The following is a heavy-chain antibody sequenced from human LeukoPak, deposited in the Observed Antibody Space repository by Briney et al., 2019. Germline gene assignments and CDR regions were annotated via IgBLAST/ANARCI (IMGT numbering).Heavy chain of an antibody. CDR3: AREGDDCSSTSCWYFDY. CDR1: GFTFSSYA. V-gene: IGHV3-30*01. D-gene: IGHD2-2*01. CDR2: ISYDGSNK. J-gene: IGHJ4*02. Sequence: PGGSLTLACAASGFTFSSYAMHWVRQAPGKGLEWVAVISYDGSNKYYADSVKGRLTISRDNSKNTLYLQMNSLRAEDTAVYYCAREGDDCSSTSCWYFDYWGQGTLVTVSS.